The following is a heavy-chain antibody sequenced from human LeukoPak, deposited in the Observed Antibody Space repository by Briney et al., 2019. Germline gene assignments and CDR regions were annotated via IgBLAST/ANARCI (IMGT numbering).Heavy chain of an antibody. CDR2: ISYDGSNK. CDR3: AREKEAASSSWVFDY. V-gene: IGHV3-30*04. Sequence: GGSLRLSCAASGFTFSSYAMHWVRQAPGKGLEWVAVISYDGSNKYYADSVKGRFTISRDNSKNTLYLQMNSLRAEDTAVYYCAREKEAASSSWVFDYWGQGTLVTVSS. CDR1: GFTFSSYA. J-gene: IGHJ4*02. D-gene: IGHD6-13*01.